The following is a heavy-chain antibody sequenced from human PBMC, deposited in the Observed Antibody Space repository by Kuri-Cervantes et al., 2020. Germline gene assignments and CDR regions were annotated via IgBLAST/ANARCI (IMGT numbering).Heavy chain of an antibody. J-gene: IGHJ6*02. CDR3: ARSGIAAAGTNYYYGMDV. CDR1: GFTFSSYA. Sequence: GESLKISCAASGFTFSSYAMSWVRQAPGKGLEWVSAISGSGGSTYYADSVKGRFTISRDNSKNTLYLQMNSLRAEDTAVYYCARSGIAAAGTNYYYGMDVWGQGTTVTVS. V-gene: IGHV3-23*01. CDR2: ISGSGGST. D-gene: IGHD6-13*01.